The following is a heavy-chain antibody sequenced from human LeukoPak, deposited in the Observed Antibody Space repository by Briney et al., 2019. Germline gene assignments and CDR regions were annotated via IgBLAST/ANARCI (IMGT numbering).Heavy chain of an antibody. CDR2: MKPNSGGI. D-gene: IGHD5-18*01. Sequence: VASVKVSCKASGYTLTDYHMIWVRQAPGQGLEWMAWMKPNSGGINYAQEFQGRVTVTRDTSISTAYMELSSLRSDDTAIYYCARDPVDGYSHYDYWGQGTLVTVSS. V-gene: IGHV1-2*02. CDR1: GYTLTDYH. J-gene: IGHJ4*02. CDR3: ARDPVDGYSHYDY.